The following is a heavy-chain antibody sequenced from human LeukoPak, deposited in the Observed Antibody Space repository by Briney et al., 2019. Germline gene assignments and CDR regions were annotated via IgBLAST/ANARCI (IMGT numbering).Heavy chain of an antibody. D-gene: IGHD2-2*01. J-gene: IGHJ3*02. V-gene: IGHV1-18*01. Sequence: GASVKVSCKASGYTFVSFGISWVRQAPGQGLEWMGWISGYNGNINYAQKFQGRVTMTTDTSTGTTYLESRSLRYDDTAVYYCARRFCSSISCYDDDAFDMWGQGTMVSVSS. CDR2: ISGYNGNI. CDR1: GYTFVSFG. CDR3: ARRFCSSISCYDDDAFDM.